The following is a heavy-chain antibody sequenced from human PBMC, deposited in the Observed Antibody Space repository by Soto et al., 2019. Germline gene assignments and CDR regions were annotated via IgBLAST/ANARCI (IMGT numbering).Heavy chain of an antibody. CDR3: AKDQGTGVYTLAYYYRMDV. V-gene: IGHV3-23*01. Sequence: PGGSRRLSCAASGFTFSRYPMSWVRQAPWKCLEWVPAISGSGGSTYYADSVKGRFTISRDNSKNTLYLQMNSLRAEDTAVYYCAKDQGTGVYTLAYYYRMDVWGQATTVTASS. D-gene: IGHD6-13*01. CDR2: ISGSGGST. J-gene: IGHJ6*02. CDR1: GFTFSRYP.